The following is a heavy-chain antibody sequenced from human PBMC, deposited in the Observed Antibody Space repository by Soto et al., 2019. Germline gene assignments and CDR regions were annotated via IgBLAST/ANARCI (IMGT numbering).Heavy chain of an antibody. CDR1: VYAFTSYY. D-gene: IGHD6-13*01. V-gene: IGHV1-46*03. CDR2: INPGGGST. Sequence: DSVRVSCKASVYAFTSYYMHGVRQAPGQGLEWMGIINPGGGSTSYAQKFQGRVTMTRDTSTSTVYMELSSLRSEDTAVYFCARDQAAAGNWFDHWGQGTLVTFSS. CDR3: ARDQAAAGNWFDH. J-gene: IGHJ5*02.